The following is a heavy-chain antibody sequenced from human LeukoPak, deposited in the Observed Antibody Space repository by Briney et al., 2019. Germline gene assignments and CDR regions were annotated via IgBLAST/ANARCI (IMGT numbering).Heavy chain of an antibody. V-gene: IGHV4-61*02. D-gene: IGHD3-3*01. Sequence: SETVSLSCTVSGGSISSGSYYWSWIRQPAGKGLKWIGRIYTSGSTNYNPSLKSRVTISVDTSKNQFSLKLSSVTAADTAVYYCARSDHYDFWSGYYNYYYYMDVWGKGTTVTVSS. J-gene: IGHJ6*03. CDR1: GGSISSGSYY. CDR2: IYTSGST. CDR3: ARSDHYDFWSGYYNYYYYMDV.